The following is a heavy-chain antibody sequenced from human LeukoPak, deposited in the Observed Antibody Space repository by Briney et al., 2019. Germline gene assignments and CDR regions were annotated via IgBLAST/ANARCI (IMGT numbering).Heavy chain of an antibody. J-gene: IGHJ2*01. V-gene: IGHV4-38-2*02. CDR2: IYHSGST. Sequence: SETLSLTCTVSGYSISSGYYWGWIRQPPGKGLEWIGSIYHSGSTYYNPSLKSRVTISVDTSKNQFSLKLSSVTAADTAVYYCARVRAITMIVVGHFDLWGRGTLVTVSS. CDR3: ARVRAITMIVVGHFDL. CDR1: GYSISSGYY. D-gene: IGHD3-22*01.